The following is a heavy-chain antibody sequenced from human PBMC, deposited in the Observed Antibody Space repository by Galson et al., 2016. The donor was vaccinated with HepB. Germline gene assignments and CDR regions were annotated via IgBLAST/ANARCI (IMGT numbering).Heavy chain of an antibody. D-gene: IGHD4-17*01. CDR2: IYPGDSDT. CDR3: ASGDYLTSFDY. J-gene: IGHJ4*02. Sequence: QSGAEVKKPGESLKISCKGSGYSFTSHWIAWVRQMPGKGLEWMGSIYPGDSDTRYSPSFQGQVTMSADKSISTAYLQWRSLKASDTAIYYCASGDYLTSFDYWGQGTVVTVS. V-gene: IGHV5-51*01. CDR1: GYSFTSHW.